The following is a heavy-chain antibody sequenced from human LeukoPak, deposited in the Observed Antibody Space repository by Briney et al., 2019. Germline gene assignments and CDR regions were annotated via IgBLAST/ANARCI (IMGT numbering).Heavy chain of an antibody. V-gene: IGHV3-30*03. CDR1: GFTFSSYG. J-gene: IGHJ4*02. CDR3: ARDRPYSGSYSHPFPLGY. CDR2: ISYDGNNK. Sequence: GRSLRLSCAASGFTFSSYGMHWARQAPGKGLEWVAVISYDGNNKYYADSVKGRFTISRDNSKNTLYLQMNSLRAEDTAVYYCARDRPYSGSYSHPFPLGYWGQGTLVTVSS. D-gene: IGHD1-26*01.